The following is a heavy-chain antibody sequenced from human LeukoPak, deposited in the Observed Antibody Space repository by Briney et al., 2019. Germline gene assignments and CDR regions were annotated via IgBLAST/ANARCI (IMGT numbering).Heavy chain of an antibody. J-gene: IGHJ6*02. Sequence: SQTLSLTCAISGDSVSSNSAAWNWIRQSPSRGLEWLGRTYYRSKWYNDYAVFVKSRITINPDTSKNQFSLQLNSVTPEDTAVYYCARVGGSPEAVPAAVPMDVWGQGTTVTVSS. CDR2: TYYRSKWYN. CDR1: GDSVSSNSAA. CDR3: ARVGGSPEAVPAAVPMDV. D-gene: IGHD2-2*02. V-gene: IGHV6-1*01.